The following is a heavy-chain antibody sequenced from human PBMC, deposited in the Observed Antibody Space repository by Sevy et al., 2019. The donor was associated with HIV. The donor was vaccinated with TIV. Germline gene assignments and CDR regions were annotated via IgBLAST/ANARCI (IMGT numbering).Heavy chain of an antibody. V-gene: IGHV3-23*01. D-gene: IGHD5-18*01. CDR2: ISGSGGST. Sequence: GGSLRLSCAASGFTFSSYAMSWVRQAPGKGLEWVSAISGSGGSTYYADSVKGRFTIARDNSKNTLYLQMNSLRAEDTAVYYCAKDPTWIQGGDAFDIWGQGTMVTVSS. CDR3: AKDPTWIQGGDAFDI. J-gene: IGHJ3*02. CDR1: GFTFSSYA.